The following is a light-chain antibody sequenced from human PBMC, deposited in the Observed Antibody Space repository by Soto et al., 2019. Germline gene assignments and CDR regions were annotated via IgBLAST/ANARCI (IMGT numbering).Light chain of an antibody. V-gene: IGKV3-20*01. J-gene: IGKJ1*01. CDR3: QQDGSSPWT. CDR2: GAS. Sequence: ETVLTQSPGTLSLSPGERATLSCRASQTIRSNYLAWYRQTPGQAPRLLIYGASNRATGIADRFSGSGSGTDFTLISSRLEPEDFALYYCQQDGSSPWTFGQGNKVEIK. CDR1: QTIRSNY.